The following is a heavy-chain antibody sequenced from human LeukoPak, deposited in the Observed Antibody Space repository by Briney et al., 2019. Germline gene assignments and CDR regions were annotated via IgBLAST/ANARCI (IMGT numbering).Heavy chain of an antibody. Sequence: GGSLRLSCAASGFTFSTYATSWVRQAPGKGLEWVSGISGSGDNTNYADSVKGRFTISRDNSKNTLSLQMSSLRVEDTAVYYCARALHLELHSYFDSWGQGTLVTVSS. J-gene: IGHJ4*02. CDR3: ARALHLELHSYFDS. D-gene: IGHD1-1*01. V-gene: IGHV3-23*01. CDR2: ISGSGDNT. CDR1: GFTFSTYA.